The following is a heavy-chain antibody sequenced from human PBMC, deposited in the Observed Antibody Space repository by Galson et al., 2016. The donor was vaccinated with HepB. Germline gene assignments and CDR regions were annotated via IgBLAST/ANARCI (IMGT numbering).Heavy chain of an antibody. Sequence: QSGAEVKKTGESLKISCKASGYTFTNYWIGWVRQLPGKGLEWMGIIYPGDSDTRYSPSFQGQVTMSADTSITTAYLQWTSLKASDTAMYYCARRERGCSGGSCIPYDVDAWGQGTLVTVSS. V-gene: IGHV5-51*01. J-gene: IGHJ5*02. CDR1: GYTFTNYW. CDR3: ARRERGCSGGSCIPYDVDA. CDR2: IYPGDSDT. D-gene: IGHD2-15*01.